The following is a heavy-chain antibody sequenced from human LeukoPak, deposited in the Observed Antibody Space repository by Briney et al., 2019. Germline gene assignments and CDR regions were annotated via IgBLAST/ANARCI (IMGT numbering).Heavy chain of an antibody. CDR2: ISGSGGST. D-gene: IGHD3-10*01. V-gene: IGHV3-23*01. CDR1: GFTFSSYA. J-gene: IGHJ4*02. CDR3: AKDYYGSGSYYKFFDY. Sequence: GGSLRLSCAASGFTFSSYATSWVRQAPGKGLEWVSAISGSGGSTYYADSVKGRFTISRDNSKNTLYLQMNSLRAEDTAVYYCAKDYYGSGSYYKFFDYWGQGTLVTVSS.